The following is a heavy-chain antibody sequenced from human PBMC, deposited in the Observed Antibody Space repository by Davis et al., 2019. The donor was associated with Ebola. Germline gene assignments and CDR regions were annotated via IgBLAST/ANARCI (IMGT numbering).Heavy chain of an antibody. D-gene: IGHD1-7*01. CDR3: ARGKSGGNYQCYFDY. J-gene: IGHJ4*02. Sequence: GGSLRLSCAASGFTFSSYSMNWVRQAPGKGLEWVSYISSSSSTIYYADSVKGRFTISRDNAKNSLYLQMNSLRDEDTAVYYCARGKSGGNYQCYFDYWGQGTLVTVSS. CDR1: GFTFSSYS. CDR2: ISSSSSTI. V-gene: IGHV3-48*02.